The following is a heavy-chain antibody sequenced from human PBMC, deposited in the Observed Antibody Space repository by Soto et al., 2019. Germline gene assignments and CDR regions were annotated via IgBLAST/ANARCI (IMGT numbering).Heavy chain of an antibody. CDR3: ANDYGDYGSGAFDI. CDR2: ISGSGGST. V-gene: IGHV3-23*01. J-gene: IGHJ3*02. D-gene: IGHD4-17*01. CDR1: GFTFSSYA. Sequence: GGSLRLSCAASGFTFSSYAMSWFRQAPGKGLEWVSAISGSGGSTYYADSVKGRFTISRDNSKNTLYLQMNSLRAEDTAVYYCANDYGDYGSGAFDIWGQGTMVTVSS.